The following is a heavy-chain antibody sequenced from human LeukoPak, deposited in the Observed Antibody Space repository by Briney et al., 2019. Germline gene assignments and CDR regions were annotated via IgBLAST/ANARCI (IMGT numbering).Heavy chain of an antibody. CDR3: ARRVAMTARYYFDF. D-gene: IGHD2-21*02. CDR1: GGSISSYY. CDR2: IYYSGST. Sequence: PSETLSLTCTVSGGSISSYYWSWIRQPPGKGLEWIGYIYYSGSTNYNPSLKSRVTSKNQFSLKLSSVTAADTAVYFCARRVAMTARYYFDFWGQGTLVTVSS. V-gene: IGHV4-59*08. J-gene: IGHJ4*02.